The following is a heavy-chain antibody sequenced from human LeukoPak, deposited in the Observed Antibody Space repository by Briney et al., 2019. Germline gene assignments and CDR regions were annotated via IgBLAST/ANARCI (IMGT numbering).Heavy chain of an antibody. Sequence: ASVKVSCKASGYTFTSYGISWVRQAPGQGLEWMGGIIPIFGTANYAQKFQGRVTITADESTSTAYMELSSLRSEDTAVYYCARDVAIAAAGKDAFDIWGQGTMVTVSS. V-gene: IGHV1-69*13. J-gene: IGHJ3*02. CDR3: ARDVAIAAAGKDAFDI. D-gene: IGHD6-13*01. CDR2: IIPIFGTA. CDR1: GYTFTSYG.